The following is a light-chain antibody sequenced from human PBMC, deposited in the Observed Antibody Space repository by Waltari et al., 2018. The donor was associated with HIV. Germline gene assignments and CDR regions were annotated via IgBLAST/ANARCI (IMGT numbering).Light chain of an antibody. V-gene: IGLV3-21*04. CDR1: NIGSKS. CDR3: QVWDSSSDHVV. J-gene: IGLJ2*01. CDR2: YDS. Sequence: SYVLTQPPSVSVAPRKTARITCGGTNIGSKSVHWYQQKPGQAPLLVIYYDSARPSGIPERFSGSNSGNTATLTISRVEAGDEADYYCQVWDSSSDHVVFGGGTNLTVL.